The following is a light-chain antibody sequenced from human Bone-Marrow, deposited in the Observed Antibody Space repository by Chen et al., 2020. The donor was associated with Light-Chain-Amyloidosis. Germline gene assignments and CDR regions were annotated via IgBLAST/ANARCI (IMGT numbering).Light chain of an antibody. Sequence: SYELTQPPSVSVSPGPTARITCSGDDLPTKYAYWYQQKPGQAPVLVIHRDTERPSGISVRFSGSSSGTTATLTISGVQAEDEADYHCQSADSSGTYEVIFGGGTKLTVL. CDR2: RDT. CDR1: DLPTKY. V-gene: IGLV3-25*03. J-gene: IGLJ2*01. CDR3: QSADSSGTYEVI.